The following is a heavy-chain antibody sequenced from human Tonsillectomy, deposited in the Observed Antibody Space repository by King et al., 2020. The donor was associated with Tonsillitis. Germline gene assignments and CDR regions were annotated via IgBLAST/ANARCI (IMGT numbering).Heavy chain of an antibody. D-gene: IGHD6-19*01. V-gene: IGHV3-48*01. CDR3: ARVIVAGTVWVDY. Sequence: VQLVESGGGMVQPGGSLRLSCAASGFTFSSYSMNWVRQAPEKGLEWVSYIGSSSSNIYYADSVKGRFTISRDNAKNSLYLQMNSLRAEDTAVYYCARVIVAGTVWVDYWGQGTLVTVSS. CDR1: GFTFSSYS. J-gene: IGHJ4*02. CDR2: IGSSSSNI.